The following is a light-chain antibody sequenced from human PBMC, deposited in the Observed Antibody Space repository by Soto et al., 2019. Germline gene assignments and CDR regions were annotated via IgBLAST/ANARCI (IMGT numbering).Light chain of an antibody. CDR2: EVS. V-gene: IGLV2-8*01. J-gene: IGLJ1*01. CDR1: SSDVGGYNS. CDR3: SSYAGSGTYV. Sequence: QSALTQPPSASGSPGQSVTISCTGTSSDVGGYNSVSWYQHHPGKAPKLMIYEVSNRPSGVPDRFSGSKSANTASLTVSRLQAEDEADYYCSSYAGSGTYVFGTGTKVTVL.